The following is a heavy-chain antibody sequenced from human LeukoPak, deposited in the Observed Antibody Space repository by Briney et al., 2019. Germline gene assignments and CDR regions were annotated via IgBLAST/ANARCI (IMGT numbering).Heavy chain of an antibody. CDR3: ARGSKAAPGTFDY. Sequence: KPSETLSLTCTVSGGSISSYYWSWIRQPPGKGLEWIGYTYYTGSTDYNPSLKSRVAISVDTSKNQFSLKLSSVTTADTAVYYCARGSKAAPGTFDYWGQGTLVTVSS. CDR2: TYYTGST. CDR1: GGSISSYY. J-gene: IGHJ4*02. V-gene: IGHV4-59*01. D-gene: IGHD6-13*01.